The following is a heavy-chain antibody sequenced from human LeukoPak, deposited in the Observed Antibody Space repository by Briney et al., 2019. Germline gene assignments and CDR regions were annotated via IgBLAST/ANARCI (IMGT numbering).Heavy chain of an antibody. CDR3: AKALRIYCSGGSCYFDY. D-gene: IGHD2-15*01. CDR1: GFTFSSYA. J-gene: IGHJ4*02. Sequence: GGSLRLSCAASGFTFSSYAMSWVRQAPGKGLEWVSAISGSGGSTYYTDSVKGRFTISRDNSKNTLYLQMNSLRAEDTAVYYCAKALRIYCSGGSCYFDYWGQGTLVTVSS. CDR2: ISGSGGST. V-gene: IGHV3-23*01.